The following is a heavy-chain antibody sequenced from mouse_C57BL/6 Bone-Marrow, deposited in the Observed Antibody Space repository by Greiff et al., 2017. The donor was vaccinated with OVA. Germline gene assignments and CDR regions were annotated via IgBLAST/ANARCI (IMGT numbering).Heavy chain of an antibody. CDR3: ARGYGSPYYYAMDY. V-gene: IGHV1-64*01. CDR1: GYTFTSYW. J-gene: IGHJ4*01. D-gene: IGHD2-10*02. Sequence: QVQLQQPGAELVKPGASVKLSCKASGYTFTSYWMHWVKQRPGQGLEWIGMIHPNSGSTNYNEKFKSKATLTVDKSSSTAYMQLSSLTSEDSAVYYCARGYGSPYYYAMDYWVQGTSVTVSS. CDR2: IHPNSGST.